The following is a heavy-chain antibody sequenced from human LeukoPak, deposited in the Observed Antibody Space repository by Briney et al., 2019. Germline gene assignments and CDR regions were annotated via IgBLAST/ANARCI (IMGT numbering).Heavy chain of an antibody. Sequence: GGSLRLSCVASGFTFSDYWMHWVRQAPGKGLVWVSRINSDGSSTSDADSVKGRFTISRDNAKNTVYLQMNSLRAEDTAEYYCARRSGALSLDYWGQGTLVTVSS. V-gene: IGHV3-74*01. D-gene: IGHD1-1*01. CDR1: GFTFSDYW. CDR2: INSDGSST. CDR3: ARRSGALSLDY. J-gene: IGHJ4*02.